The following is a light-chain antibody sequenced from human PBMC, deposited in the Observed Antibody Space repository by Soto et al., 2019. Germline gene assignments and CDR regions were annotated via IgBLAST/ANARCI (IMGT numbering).Light chain of an antibody. J-gene: IGKJ2*01. Sequence: EIVLTQSPATLSLSPGERATLSCRASLSISYNLAWYQQKPGQAPRLLIYDASNRATGVPARFSGSGSGTDFTLSISSLEPEDFAVYYCQQRGDWPLYTFGQGSRLEIK. CDR2: DAS. CDR1: LSISYN. V-gene: IGKV3-11*01. CDR3: QQRGDWPLYT.